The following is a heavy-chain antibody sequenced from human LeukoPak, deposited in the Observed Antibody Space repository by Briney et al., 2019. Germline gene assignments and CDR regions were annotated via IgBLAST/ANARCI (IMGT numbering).Heavy chain of an antibody. J-gene: IGHJ5*02. CDR2: INPSVGST. CDR1: GYTFTSYY. Sequence: VSVKVSCKASGYTFTSYYMHWVRQAPGQGLEWMGVINPSVGSTSYAQKFQGRVTMTRDTSTSTVYMELSSLRSEDTAVYYCARDHSGSQHWFDPWGQGTLVTVSS. V-gene: IGHV1-46*01. CDR3: ARDHSGSQHWFDP. D-gene: IGHD1-26*01.